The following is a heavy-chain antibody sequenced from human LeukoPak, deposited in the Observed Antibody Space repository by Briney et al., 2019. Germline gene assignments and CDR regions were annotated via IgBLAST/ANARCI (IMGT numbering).Heavy chain of an antibody. CDR3: AKQTRLGGFDP. V-gene: IGHV4-39*01. CDR2: IYYSGST. Sequence: SETLSLTCTVSGGSISSSSYHWGWIRQPPGKGLEWIGSIYYSGSTYYNPSLKSRVTISVDTSKNQFSLKLSSVTAADTAVYYCAKQTRLGGFDPWGQGTLVTVSS. CDR1: GGSISSSSYH. J-gene: IGHJ5*02. D-gene: IGHD3-10*01.